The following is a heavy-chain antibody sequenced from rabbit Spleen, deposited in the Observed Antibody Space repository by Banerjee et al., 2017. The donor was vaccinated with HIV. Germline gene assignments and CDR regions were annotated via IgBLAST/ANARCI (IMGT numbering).Heavy chain of an antibody. V-gene: IGHV1S45*01. Sequence: QEQLVESGGGLVQPGESLKLSCKASGFDFSSYGVSWVRQAPGKGLEWIGYIDPIFGSTYYAGWAKGRFTISRTSSTTVTLQMTSLTAADTATYFCARDLASVVGWNFNLWGQGTLVTVS. CDR2: IDPIFGST. CDR1: GFDFSSYG. J-gene: IGHJ4*01. D-gene: IGHD3-1*01. CDR3: ARDLASVVGWNFNL.